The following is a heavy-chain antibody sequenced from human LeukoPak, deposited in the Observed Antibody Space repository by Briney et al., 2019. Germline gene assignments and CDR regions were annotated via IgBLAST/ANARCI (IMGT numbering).Heavy chain of an antibody. CDR3: ARGFRGDNFDY. CDR1: GGSISSGGNY. J-gene: IGHJ4*02. V-gene: IGHV4-61*02. D-gene: IGHD7-27*01. Sequence: PSETLSLTCAVSGGSISSGGNYWSWIRQPAGKGLEYIGRIYASGSTNYNPSLKSRVTISVDTSKNQFSLKLTSVTAADTAVYFCARGFRGDNFDYWGQGTLVTVSS. CDR2: IYASGST.